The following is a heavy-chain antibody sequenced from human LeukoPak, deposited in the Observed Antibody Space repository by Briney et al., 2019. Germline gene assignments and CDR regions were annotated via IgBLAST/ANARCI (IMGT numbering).Heavy chain of an antibody. CDR2: IYCSGST. CDR3: ARHGRSSSWFRFQYFQH. Sequence: PSETLSLTCTVSGGSISSSSYYWGWIRQPPGKGLEWIGSIYCSGSTYYNPSLKSRVTISVDTSKNQFSLKLSSVTAADTAVYYCARHGRSSSWFRFQYFQHWGQGTLVTVSS. J-gene: IGHJ1*01. V-gene: IGHV4-39*01. CDR1: GGSISSSSYY. D-gene: IGHD6-13*01.